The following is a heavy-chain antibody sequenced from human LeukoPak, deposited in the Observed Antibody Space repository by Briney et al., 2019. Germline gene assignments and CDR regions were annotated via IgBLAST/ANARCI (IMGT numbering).Heavy chain of an antibody. CDR1: GGTLSSYA. J-gene: IGHJ5*02. Sequence: SVKVSCKASGGTLSSYAISWVRQAPGQGLEWMGGIIPIFGTANYAQKFQGRVTITTDESTSTAYMELSSLRSEDTAVYYCARVGSSWHYNWFDPWGQGTLVTVSS. D-gene: IGHD6-13*01. CDR2: IIPIFGTA. V-gene: IGHV1-69*05. CDR3: ARVGSSWHYNWFDP.